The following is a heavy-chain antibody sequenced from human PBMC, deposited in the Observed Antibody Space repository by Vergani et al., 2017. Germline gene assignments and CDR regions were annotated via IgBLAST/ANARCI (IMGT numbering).Heavy chain of an antibody. CDR1: RFTFSPSP. Sequence: QVQLVESGGGVVQPGRSLRLSCAASRFTFSPSPMHWVRQAPVKGLEWFAVISYDGSNKYYADSGKGRVTISRDKSKKSLYLQMNSMRAEDTAVYYCARLNVIAARRNYFDYWGQGTLVTVSS. V-gene: IGHV3-30*01. D-gene: IGHD6-6*01. CDR3: ARLNVIAARRNYFDY. CDR2: ISYDGSNK. J-gene: IGHJ4*02.